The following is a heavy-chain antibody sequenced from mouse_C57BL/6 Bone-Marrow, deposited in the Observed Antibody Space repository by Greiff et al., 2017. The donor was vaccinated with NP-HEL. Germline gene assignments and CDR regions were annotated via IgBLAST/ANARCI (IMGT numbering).Heavy chain of an antibody. J-gene: IGHJ3*01. CDR1: GFNIKDDY. D-gene: IGHD4-1*01. V-gene: IGHV14-4*01. CDR2: IDPENGDT. Sequence: EVQLQQSGAELVRPGASVKLSCTASGFNIKDDYMHWVKQRPEQGLEWIGWIDPENGDTEYASKFQGKATITADTSSNTAYLQLSSLTSEDTAVYYCTKGRLTGIAYWGQGTLVTVSA. CDR3: TKGRLTGIAY.